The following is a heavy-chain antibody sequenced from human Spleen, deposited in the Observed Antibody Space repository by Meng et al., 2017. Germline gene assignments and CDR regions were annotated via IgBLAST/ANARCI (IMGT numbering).Heavy chain of an antibody. Sequence: VHLQPVGAGLLKPSETLSLTCVVTGGSFSYYYRCWIRQPPGKGLEWIGEINHRRSNNYNPSLEGRATITVDTSQNNLSPKLSSVTAADSAVNYCARGPTTMAHDFDYWGQGTLVTVSS. CDR1: GGSFSYYY. CDR3: ARGPTTMAHDFDY. D-gene: IGHD4-11*01. V-gene: IGHV4-34*01. J-gene: IGHJ4*02. CDR2: INHRRSN.